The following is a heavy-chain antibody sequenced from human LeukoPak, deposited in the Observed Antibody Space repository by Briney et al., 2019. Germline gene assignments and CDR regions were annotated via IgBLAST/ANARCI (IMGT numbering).Heavy chain of an antibody. D-gene: IGHD6-6*01. Sequence: ASVKVSCKASGYTLTSYFMHWVRQAPGQGLEWMGIINPSGGNTGYAQKFQGRLPMTRDTSTNTVYMVLRSLRSEDTAVYYCARGMSSEFDYWGQGTLVTVSS. J-gene: IGHJ4*02. CDR2: INPSGGNT. CDR1: GYTLTSYF. CDR3: ARGMSSEFDY. V-gene: IGHV1-46*01.